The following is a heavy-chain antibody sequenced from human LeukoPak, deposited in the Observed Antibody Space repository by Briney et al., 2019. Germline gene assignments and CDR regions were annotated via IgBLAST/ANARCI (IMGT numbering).Heavy chain of an antibody. D-gene: IGHD3-3*01. V-gene: IGHV3-48*01. CDR3: ARGFWSGSGY. CDR1: GFTFSSYS. Sequence: GGSLRLSCAASGFTFSSYSMNWVRQAPGKGLEWVSYISSSSSTIYYADSVKGRFTTSRDNAKNSLYLQMDSLRAEDTAVYYCARGFWSGSGYWGQGTLVTVSS. J-gene: IGHJ4*02. CDR2: ISSSSSTI.